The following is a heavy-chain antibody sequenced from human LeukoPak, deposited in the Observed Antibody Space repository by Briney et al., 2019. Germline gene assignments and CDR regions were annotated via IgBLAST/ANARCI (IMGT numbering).Heavy chain of an antibody. Sequence: GGSLRLSCAASGFTFSTYWMHWVRQAPGKGLVWVSRINGDGSSTSYADSVKGRFTISRDNAKNTLYLQMNSLRAEDTAVYYCARGLATVTTIPDYWGQGTLVTVSS. J-gene: IGHJ4*02. CDR3: ARGLATVTTIPDY. CDR2: INGDGSST. V-gene: IGHV3-74*01. D-gene: IGHD4-17*01. CDR1: GFTFSTYW.